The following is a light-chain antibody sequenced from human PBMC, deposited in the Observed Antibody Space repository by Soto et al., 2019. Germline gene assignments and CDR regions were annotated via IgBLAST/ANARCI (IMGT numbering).Light chain of an antibody. CDR3: SSFVGSPVV. CDR1: SSDVGDYNY. V-gene: IGLV2-8*01. CDR2: EVS. J-gene: IGLJ2*01. Sequence: QSAPTQPPSASGSPGQSVTIPRTGTSSDVGDYNYVSWYQQHPGKVPKLLIYEVSKRPSGVPDRFSGSKSGNTASLTVSGLQAEDEADYYCSSFVGSPVVFGGGTKLTVL.